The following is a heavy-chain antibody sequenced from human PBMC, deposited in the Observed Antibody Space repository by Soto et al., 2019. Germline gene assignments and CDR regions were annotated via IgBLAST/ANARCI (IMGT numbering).Heavy chain of an antibody. D-gene: IGHD6-13*01. Sequence: QVQLVQSGAEVKKPGASVKVSCKASGYTFTSYGISWVRQAPGQGLEWMGWISAYNGNTNYAQKLQGRVTMTTDTXTXTXXMELRSLRSDDTAVYYCARVDAAAAGKSAYYGMDVWGQGTTVTVSS. V-gene: IGHV1-18*01. CDR2: ISAYNGNT. J-gene: IGHJ6*02. CDR1: GYTFTSYG. CDR3: ARVDAAAAGKSAYYGMDV.